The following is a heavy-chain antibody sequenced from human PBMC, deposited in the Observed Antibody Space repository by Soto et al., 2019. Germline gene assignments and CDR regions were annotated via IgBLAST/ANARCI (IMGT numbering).Heavy chain of an antibody. CDR1: GFTVSSNY. CDR2: IYSGDST. J-gene: IGHJ6*02. CDR3: ASLGYSSGWPYGMDV. Sequence: GGSLRLSCAASGFTVSSNYMSWVRQAPGKGLEWVSVIYSGDSTYYADSVKGRFTISRDNSKNTLYLQMNSLRAEDTAVYYCASLGYSSGWPYGMDVWGQGTTVTVSS. D-gene: IGHD6-19*01. V-gene: IGHV3-53*01.